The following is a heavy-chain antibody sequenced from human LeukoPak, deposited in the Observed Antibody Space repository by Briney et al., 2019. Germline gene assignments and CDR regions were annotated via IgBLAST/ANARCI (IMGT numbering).Heavy chain of an antibody. J-gene: IGHJ3*02. Sequence: GGSLRLSCTASGFTFSGAWMTWVRQAPGKGLEWVSGITWNSFTLGYADSVKGRFTVSRDNAKNSLYLQMNSLRAEDTALYYCAKGSSGSYSLDAFDIWGQGTMVTVSS. CDR2: ITWNSFTL. CDR1: GFTFSGAW. V-gene: IGHV3-9*01. CDR3: AKGSSGSYSLDAFDI. D-gene: IGHD1-26*01.